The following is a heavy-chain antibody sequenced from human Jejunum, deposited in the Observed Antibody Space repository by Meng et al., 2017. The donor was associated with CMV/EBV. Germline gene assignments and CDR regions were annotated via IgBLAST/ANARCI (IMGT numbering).Heavy chain of an antibody. V-gene: IGHV1-2*02. CDR2: INVNSGET. CDR3: VREGYFCSSSSCYKSFDY. CDR1: TDSV. D-gene: IGHD2-2*02. J-gene: IGHJ4*02. Sequence: TDSVLHWVRKAPGQGLEWVGLINVNSGETSSAQNLQGRVTMTRDTSISTVYMDLSRLRSDDTALYYCVREGYFCSSSSCYKSFDYWGQGTRVTVSS.